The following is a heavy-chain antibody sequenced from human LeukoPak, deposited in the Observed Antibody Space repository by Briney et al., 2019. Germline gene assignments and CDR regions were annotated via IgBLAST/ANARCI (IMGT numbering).Heavy chain of an antibody. D-gene: IGHD3-22*01. CDR2: INPNSGDT. Sequence: ASVKVSCRASGYTFTGYYMHWVRQAPGQGLEWMGWINPNSGDTNYAEKFQGRVTMTRDTSISTAFMELSRLRSDDTAVYYCARDERYDSSGYPFDYWGQGTLVTVSS. V-gene: IGHV1-2*02. CDR1: GYTFTGYY. J-gene: IGHJ4*02. CDR3: ARDERYDSSGYPFDY.